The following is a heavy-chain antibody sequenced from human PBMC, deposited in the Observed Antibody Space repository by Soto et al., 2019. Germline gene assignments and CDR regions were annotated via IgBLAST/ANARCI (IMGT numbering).Heavy chain of an antibody. CDR2: IYYSGST. CDR1: GGSISSSSYY. CDR3: ARISITIFGVAKPESRWFDP. J-gene: IGHJ5*02. D-gene: IGHD3-3*01. V-gene: IGHV4-39*01. Sequence: SETLSLTCTVSGGSISSSSYYWGWIRQPPGKGLEWIGSIYYSGSTYYNPSLKSRVTISVDTSKNQFSLKLSSVTAADTAVYYCARISITIFGVAKPESRWFDPWGQGTLVTVSS.